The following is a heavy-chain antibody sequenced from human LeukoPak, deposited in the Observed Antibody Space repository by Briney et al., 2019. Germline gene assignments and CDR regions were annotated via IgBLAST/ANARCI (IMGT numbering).Heavy chain of an antibody. CDR3: ARGLRGGYNYWYFDL. D-gene: IGHD5-24*01. J-gene: IGHJ2*01. CDR1: GGTSSSYA. V-gene: IGHV1-69*04. Sequence: SVKVSCKASGGTSSSYAISWVRQAPGQGLEWMGRIIPILGIANYAQKFQGRVTITADKSTSTAYMELSSLRSEDTAVYYCARGLRGGYNYWYFDLWGRGTLVTVSS. CDR2: IIPILGIA.